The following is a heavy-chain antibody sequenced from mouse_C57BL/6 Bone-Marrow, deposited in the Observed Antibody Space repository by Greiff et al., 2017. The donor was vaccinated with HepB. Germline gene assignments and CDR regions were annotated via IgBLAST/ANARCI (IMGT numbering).Heavy chain of an antibody. CDR3: ARPHPYYSKPNWYFDV. Sequence: VQLQQSGAELARPGASVKLSCKASGYTFTSYGISWVKQRTGQGLEWIGEIYPRSGNTYYNEKFKGKATLTADKSSSTAYMELRSLTSEDSAVYFCARPHPYYSKPNWYFDVWGTGTTVTVSS. CDR2: IYPRSGNT. CDR1: GYTFTSYG. D-gene: IGHD2-5*01. J-gene: IGHJ1*03. V-gene: IGHV1-81*01.